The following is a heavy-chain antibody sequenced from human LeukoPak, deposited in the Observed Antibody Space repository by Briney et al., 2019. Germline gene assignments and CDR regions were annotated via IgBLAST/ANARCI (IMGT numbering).Heavy chain of an antibody. D-gene: IGHD3-9*01. CDR1: GYTFTSYY. Sequence: ASVKVSCKAPGYTFTSYYMHWVRQAPGQGLEWMGWINPNSGGTNYAQKFQGRVTMTRDTSISTAYMELSRLRSDDTAVYYCARDLRPAYYDILTGYLNDAFDIWGQGTMVTVSS. CDR3: ARDLRPAYYDILTGYLNDAFDI. J-gene: IGHJ3*02. V-gene: IGHV1-2*02. CDR2: INPNSGGT.